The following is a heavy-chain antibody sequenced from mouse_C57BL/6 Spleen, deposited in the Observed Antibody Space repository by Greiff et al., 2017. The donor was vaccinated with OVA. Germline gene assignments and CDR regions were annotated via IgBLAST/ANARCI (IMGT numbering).Heavy chain of an antibody. CDR3: ARADWGWAWFDD. V-gene: IGHV1-53*01. CDR1: GYTFTSYW. J-gene: IGHJ1*03. CDR2: INPSSGGT. Sequence: QVQLQQPGAELVKPGASVKLSCKASGYTFTSYWMHWVKQRPGQGLEWIGDINPSSGGTNYNQKFKGKATLTADKSSSTAYMQLSSLTSEDSAVDDCARADWGWAWFDDWGKGTTVTVS. D-gene: IGHD4-1*01.